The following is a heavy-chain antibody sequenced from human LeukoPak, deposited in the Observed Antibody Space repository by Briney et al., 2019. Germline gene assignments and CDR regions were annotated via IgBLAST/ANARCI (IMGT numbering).Heavy chain of an antibody. V-gene: IGHV3-74*01. CDR3: ARVPDILTGYYQDFDY. Sequence: GGSLRLSCAASGFTFSSYWMHWVRQAPRKGLVWVSRINSDGSSTSYADSVKGRFTISRDNAKNTLYLQMNSLRAEDTAVYYCARVPDILTGYYQDFDYWGQGTLVTVSS. J-gene: IGHJ4*02. D-gene: IGHD3-9*01. CDR1: GFTFSSYW. CDR2: INSDGSST.